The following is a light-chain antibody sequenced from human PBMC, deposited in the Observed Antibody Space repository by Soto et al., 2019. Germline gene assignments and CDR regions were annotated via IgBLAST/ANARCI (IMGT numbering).Light chain of an antibody. CDR1: QSVSSN. CDR2: GAS. J-gene: IGKJ4*01. V-gene: IGKV3-15*01. CDR3: QQYNNLLT. Sequence: EIVMTQSPGTLSVSPGERATLSCRASQSVSSNLAWYQQKHGQAPRLLIYGASTRATGIPARFSGSGSGTEFTLTISSLQSEDFAVYYCQQYNNLLTFGGGTKVEIK.